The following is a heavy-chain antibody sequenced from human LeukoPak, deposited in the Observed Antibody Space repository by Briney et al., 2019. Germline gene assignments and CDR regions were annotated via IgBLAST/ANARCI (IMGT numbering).Heavy chain of an antibody. D-gene: IGHD6-13*01. CDR3: AKVVQYTASTGTGLDY. V-gene: IGHV3-33*06. Sequence: GGALRLSCAASGFTFFNYGMHWVRQAPGKGLDWVAVIWNDGSYKYYADPVKGRFTISRDNPKNTLYLQMNSLRAEDTAIYYCAKVVQYTASTGTGLDYWGQGTLVTVSS. CDR1: GFTFFNYG. CDR2: IWNDGSYK. J-gene: IGHJ4*02.